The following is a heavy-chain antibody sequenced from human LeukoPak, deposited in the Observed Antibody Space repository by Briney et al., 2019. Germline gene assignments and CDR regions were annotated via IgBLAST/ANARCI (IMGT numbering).Heavy chain of an antibody. CDR3: ARAEGELLGNYFDY. Sequence: SETLSLTCAVYGGSFSGYYWSWIRQPPGKGLEWIGEINHSGSTNYNPSLKSRVTISVDTSKNQFSLKLSSVTAADTAVYYCARAEGELLGNYFDYWGQGTLVTVSS. CDR1: GGSFSGYY. J-gene: IGHJ4*02. CDR2: INHSGST. D-gene: IGHD1-26*01. V-gene: IGHV4-34*01.